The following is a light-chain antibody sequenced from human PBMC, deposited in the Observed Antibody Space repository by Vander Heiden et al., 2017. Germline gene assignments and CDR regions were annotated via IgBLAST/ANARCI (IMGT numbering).Light chain of an antibody. CDR3: QQDNSYPIT. CDR2: EAS. V-gene: IGKV1-5*03. J-gene: IGKJ4*01. CDR1: QSISPW. Sequence: DIQMTQFPSTLSASVGDRVTITCRASQSISPWLAWYQQKPGNAPNLLISEASSLESGVPSRFSGSGSGTDFTLTISSLQPDDFATYYCQQDNSYPITFGGGTKVEIK.